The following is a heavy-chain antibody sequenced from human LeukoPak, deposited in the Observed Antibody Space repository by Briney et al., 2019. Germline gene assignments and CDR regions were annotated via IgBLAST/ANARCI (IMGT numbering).Heavy chain of an antibody. CDR3: ARGLYYYDSSAPLGDY. V-gene: IGHV1-2*02. CDR1: GYTFTGYY. Sequence: ASVKVSCKASGYTFTGYYMHWVRQAPGQGLEWMGWINPNSGGTNYAQKFQGRVTMTRDTSISTAYMELSRLRSDDTAVYYCARGLYYYDSSAPLGDYWGQGTLVTVSS. J-gene: IGHJ4*02. D-gene: IGHD3-22*01. CDR2: INPNSGGT.